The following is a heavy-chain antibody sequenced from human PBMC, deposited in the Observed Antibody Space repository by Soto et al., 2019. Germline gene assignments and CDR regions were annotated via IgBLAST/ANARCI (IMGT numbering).Heavy chain of an antibody. V-gene: IGHV5-51*01. CDR1: GYSFTSYW. J-gene: IGHJ1*01. D-gene: IGHD4-17*01. CDR2: IYPGDSDT. CDR3: ASQWYGDYFIAPYFQH. Sequence: GESLKISCKGSGYSFTSYWIGWVRQMPGKGLEWMGIIYPGDSDTRYSPSFQGQVTISADKSISTAYLQWSSLKASDTAMYYCASQWYGDYFIAPYFQHWGQGTLVTVSS.